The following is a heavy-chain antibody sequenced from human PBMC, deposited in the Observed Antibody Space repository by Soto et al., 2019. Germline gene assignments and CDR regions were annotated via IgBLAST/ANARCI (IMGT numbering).Heavy chain of an antibody. V-gene: IGHV3-23*01. J-gene: IGHJ6*03. D-gene: IGHD5-12*01. CDR2: ISGSGGST. CDR3: AKVGVDIVATTYYYYYYYMDV. Sequence: EVQLLESGGGLVQPGGSLRLSCAASGFTFSSYAMSWVRQGPGKGLEWVSAISGSGGSTYYADSVKGRFTISRDNSKNTLYLQMDSLRAEDTAVYYCAKVGVDIVATTYYYYYYYMDVRGKGTTVTGSS. CDR1: GFTFSSYA.